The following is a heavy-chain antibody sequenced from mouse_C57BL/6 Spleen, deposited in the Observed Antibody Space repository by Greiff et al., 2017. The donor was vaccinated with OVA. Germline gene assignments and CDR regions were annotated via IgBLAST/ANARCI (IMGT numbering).Heavy chain of an antibody. V-gene: IGHV3-6*01. CDR2: ISYDGSN. CDR3: ALITTVVATDAMDY. Sequence: EVQLVESGPGLVKPSQSLSLTCSVTGYSITSGYYWNWIRQFPGNKLEWMGYISYDGSNNYNPSLKNRISITRDTSKNQFFLKLNSVTTEDTATYYCALITTVVATDAMDYWGQGTSVTVSS. J-gene: IGHJ4*01. CDR1: GYSITSGYY. D-gene: IGHD1-1*01.